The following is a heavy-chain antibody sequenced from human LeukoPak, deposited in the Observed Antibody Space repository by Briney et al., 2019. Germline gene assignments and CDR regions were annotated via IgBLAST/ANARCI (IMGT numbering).Heavy chain of an antibody. V-gene: IGHV3-23*01. CDR1: GFTVSSNY. CDR3: ASRDIVVVPAPRYGMDV. Sequence: GGSLRLSCAASGFTVSSNYMSWVRQAPGKGLEWVSAISGSGGSTYYADSVKGRFTISRDNSKNTLYLQMNSLRAEDTAVYYCASRDIVVVPAPRYGMDVWGQGTTVTVSS. CDR2: ISGSGGST. J-gene: IGHJ6*02. D-gene: IGHD2-2*01.